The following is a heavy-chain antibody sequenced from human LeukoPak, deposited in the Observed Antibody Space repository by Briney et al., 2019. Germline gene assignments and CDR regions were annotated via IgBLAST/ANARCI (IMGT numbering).Heavy chain of an antibody. CDR3: ARDSAAGPLLFDY. D-gene: IGHD6-13*01. CDR1: GFTFSSYA. Sequence: GGSLRLSCAASGFTFSSYAMHWVRQAPGKGLEWVAVISYDGSNKYYADSVKGRFTISRDNSKNTLYLQMNSLGAEDTAVYYCARDSAAGPLLFDYWGQGTLVTVSS. V-gene: IGHV3-30-3*01. CDR2: ISYDGSNK. J-gene: IGHJ4*02.